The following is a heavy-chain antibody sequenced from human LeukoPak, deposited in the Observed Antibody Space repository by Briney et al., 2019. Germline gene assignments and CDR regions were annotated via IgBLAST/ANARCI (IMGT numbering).Heavy chain of an antibody. CDR2: ISSSGSTI. J-gene: IGHJ3*02. Sequence: PGGSLRLSCAASGFTFSSYEMNWVRQAPGKGLEWVSYISSSGSTICYADSVKGRFTISRDNAKNSLYLQMNSLRAEDTAVYYCARSRVRRFVVVPAAKNHDAFDIWGQGTMVTVSS. CDR1: GFTFSSYE. V-gene: IGHV3-48*03. D-gene: IGHD2-2*01. CDR3: ARSRVRRFVVVPAAKNHDAFDI.